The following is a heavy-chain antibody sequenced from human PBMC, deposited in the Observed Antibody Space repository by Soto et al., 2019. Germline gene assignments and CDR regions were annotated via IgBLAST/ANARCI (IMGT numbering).Heavy chain of an antibody. V-gene: IGHV3-23*01. CDR2: ISGSGGST. CDR3: AKDLGVRLEPPFDY. J-gene: IGHJ4*02. CDR1: GFTFSSYA. D-gene: IGHD1-1*01. Sequence: LRLSCAASGFTFSSYAMSWVRQAPGKGLEWVSAISGSGGSTYYADSVKGRFTISRDNSKNTLYLQMNSLRAEDTAVYYCAKDLGVRLEPPFDYWGQGTLVTVSS.